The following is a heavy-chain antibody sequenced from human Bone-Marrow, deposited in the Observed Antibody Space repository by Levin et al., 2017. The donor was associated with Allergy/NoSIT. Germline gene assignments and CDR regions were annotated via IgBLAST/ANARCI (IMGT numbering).Heavy chain of an antibody. CDR1: GGSISSAGYH. J-gene: IGHJ4*02. Sequence: SQTLSLTCTVSGGSISSAGYHWTWIRQYPGKGLEWIGYISYRGSTYFNPSLKSRLTMSIDTSEQHFSLNLTSVSASYTAIYYCARLDGYSFDYWGQGALVTVSS. CDR3: ARLDGYSFDY. CDR2: ISYRGST. V-gene: IGHV4-31*03. D-gene: IGHD1-1*01.